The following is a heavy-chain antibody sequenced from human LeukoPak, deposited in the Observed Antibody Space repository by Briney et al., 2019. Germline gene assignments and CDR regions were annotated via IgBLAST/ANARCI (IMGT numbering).Heavy chain of an antibody. CDR2: ISGSGDST. Sequence: PGGSLRLSCAASGFTFSNYDMSWVRQAPGKGLEWVSGISGSGDSTYYADSVKGRFTISRDNSKNTLYLQVSSLRDGDTAIYYCASACTRTSCYLPAYWGQGTLVTVSS. J-gene: IGHJ4*02. CDR3: ASACTRTSCYLPAY. V-gene: IGHV3-23*01. D-gene: IGHD2-2*01. CDR1: GFTFSNYD.